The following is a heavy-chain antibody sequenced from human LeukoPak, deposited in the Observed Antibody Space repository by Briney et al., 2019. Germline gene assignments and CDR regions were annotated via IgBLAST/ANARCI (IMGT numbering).Heavy chain of an antibody. Sequence: GGSLRLSCAASGFHFAIHAMTWVRQAPGKGLEWVSGISGDGASTHYAESVKGQFTISRDNSQNTLFLQMNSLRVEDTAIYFCAKDSYVSGRPLHTFDVWGQGTMVTVSS. D-gene: IGHD3-10*01. V-gene: IGHV3-23*01. CDR3: AKDSYVSGRPLHTFDV. CDR1: GFHFAIHA. J-gene: IGHJ3*01. CDR2: ISGDGAST.